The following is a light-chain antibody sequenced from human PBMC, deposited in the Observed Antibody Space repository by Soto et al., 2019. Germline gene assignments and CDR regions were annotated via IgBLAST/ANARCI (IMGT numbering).Light chain of an antibody. CDR1: GSNIGTNT. J-gene: IGLJ3*02. CDR2: RTD. Sequence: QSALTQPTSASGTPGQRVTISCSGSGSNIGTNTVNWYQQLPGTAPKLLIYRTDQRPAGIPDRFSGSKSGTSASLDISGLQSDDEADYYCTAWDGSLDGRVFGGGTKLTVL. V-gene: IGLV1-44*01. CDR3: TAWDGSLDGRV.